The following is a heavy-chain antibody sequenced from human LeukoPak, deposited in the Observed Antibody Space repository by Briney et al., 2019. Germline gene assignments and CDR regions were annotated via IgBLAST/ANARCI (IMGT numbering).Heavy chain of an antibody. V-gene: IGHV4-30-4*08. CDR3: ARDGAHCGGDCYKDY. Sequence: SETLSLTCTVSGGSISSGDYYWSWIRQPPGKGLEWIGYIYYSGSTYYNPSLKSRVTISVDTSKNQFSLKLSSVTAADTAVYYCARDGAHCGGDCYKDYWGQGTLVTVSS. D-gene: IGHD2-21*02. CDR1: GGSISSGDYY. CDR2: IYYSGST. J-gene: IGHJ4*02.